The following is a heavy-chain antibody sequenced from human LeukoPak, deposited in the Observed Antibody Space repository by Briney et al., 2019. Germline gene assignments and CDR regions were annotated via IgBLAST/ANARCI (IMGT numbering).Heavy chain of an antibody. CDR2: ISDSGGRT. D-gene: IGHD4-17*01. Sequence: GGSLRLSCAASGFTFSSYAMSWVCQAPGKGLEWVSAISDSGGRTYYADSVKGRFTISRDNSKTTLYLQMNSLRAEDTAAYHCAKGRNEDGDAALNYWGQGTLVTVSS. V-gene: IGHV3-23*01. CDR1: GFTFSSYA. CDR3: AKGRNEDGDAALNY. J-gene: IGHJ4*02.